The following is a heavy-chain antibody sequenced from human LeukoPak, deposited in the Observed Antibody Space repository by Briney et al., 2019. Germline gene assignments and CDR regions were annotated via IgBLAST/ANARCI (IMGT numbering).Heavy chain of an antibody. V-gene: IGHV3-21*01. J-gene: IGHJ4*02. CDR2: ISSSSSYI. D-gene: IGHD6-13*01. CDR1: GFTFSTYS. CDR3: ARDPGVAAALYYFDY. Sequence: GGSLRLSCAASGFTFSTYSINWVRQAPGKGLEWVSSISSSSSYISYADSLKGQFTISRDNAKNSLYLQMNSLRAEDTAVYYCARDPGVAAALYYFDYWGQGTLVTVSS.